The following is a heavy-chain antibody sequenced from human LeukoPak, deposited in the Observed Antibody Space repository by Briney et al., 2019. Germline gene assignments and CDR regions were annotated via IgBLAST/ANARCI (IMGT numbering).Heavy chain of an antibody. J-gene: IGHJ4*02. CDR3: ARRGLIDY. V-gene: IGHV4-39*01. D-gene: IGHD3/OR15-3a*01. CDR2: IYYSGST. CDR1: GGCISGSFYY. Sequence: SETLCLTCTVSGGCISGSFYYWGWIRQPPGKGLEWIGSIYYSGSTYYNPSLKSRVTISVDTSKNQFSLNLSSVTAADTAVYYCARRGLIDYWGQGTLVTVSS.